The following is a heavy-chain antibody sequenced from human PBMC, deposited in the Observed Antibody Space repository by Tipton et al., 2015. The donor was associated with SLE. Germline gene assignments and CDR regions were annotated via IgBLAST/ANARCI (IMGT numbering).Heavy chain of an antibody. Sequence: TLSLTCAVYGGSFSAYYWSWVRQPPGRGLEWIGSIYYGGSTYYNPSLESRVTISVDTSKNQFSLKVSSVTAADTAVYYCARDLSSSGISDYWGQGTLVTVSS. CDR1: GGSFSAYY. CDR3: ARDLSSSGISDY. D-gene: IGHD6-19*01. J-gene: IGHJ4*02. CDR2: IYYGGST. V-gene: IGHV4-34*01.